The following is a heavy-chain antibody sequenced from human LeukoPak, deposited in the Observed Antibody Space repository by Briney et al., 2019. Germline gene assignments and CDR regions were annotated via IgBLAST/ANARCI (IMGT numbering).Heavy chain of an antibody. CDR1: GFTFSSYG. J-gene: IGHJ5*02. CDR3: AKAPEKYCSSTSCYEGWFDP. CDR2: IRYDGSNK. V-gene: IGHV3-30*02. Sequence: GGSLRLSCAASGFTFSSYGMHWVRQAPGKGLEWVAFIRYDGSNKYYADSVKGRFTISRDNSKNTLYLQMNSLRAEDTAVYYCAKAPEKYCSSTSCYEGWFDPWGQGTLVTVSS. D-gene: IGHD2-2*01.